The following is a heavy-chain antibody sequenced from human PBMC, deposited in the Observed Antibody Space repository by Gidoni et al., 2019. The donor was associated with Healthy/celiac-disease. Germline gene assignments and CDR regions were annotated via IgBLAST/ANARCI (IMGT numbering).Heavy chain of an antibody. V-gene: IGHV3-30*01. D-gene: IGHD2-2*01. CDR2: ISYDGSNK. CDR1: GFTFSSYA. Sequence: QVQLVESGGGVVQPGRSLSLSCAASGFTFSSYAMHCVRQAPGKGLEWVAVISYDGSNKYYADSVKGRFTISRDNSKNTLYLQMNSLRAEDTAVYYCAIGMGEIYCSSTSCYGGFDYWGQGTLVTVSS. CDR3: AIGMGEIYCSSTSCYGGFDY. J-gene: IGHJ4*02.